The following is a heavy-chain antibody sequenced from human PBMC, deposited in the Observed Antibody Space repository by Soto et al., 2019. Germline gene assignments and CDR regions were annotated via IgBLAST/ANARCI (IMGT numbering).Heavy chain of an antibody. J-gene: IGHJ1*01. CDR3: ARESSRIAVAGTPDEYFQL. CDR1: GGSISSYY. CDR2: IYYSGST. V-gene: IGHV4-59*01. D-gene: IGHD6-19*01. Sequence: SETLSLTCTVSGGSISSYYWSWIRQPPGKGLEWIGYIYYSGSTNYNPSLKSRVTISVDTSKNQFSLKLSSVTAADTAVYYCARESSRIAVAGTPDEYFQLWGQGTLVTVSS.